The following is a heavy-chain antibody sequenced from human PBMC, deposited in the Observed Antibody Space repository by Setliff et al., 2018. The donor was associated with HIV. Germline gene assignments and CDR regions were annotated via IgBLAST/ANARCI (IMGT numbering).Heavy chain of an antibody. CDR3: ARDRHNGDGAYDFDY. CDR2: ITDGARDI. D-gene: IGHD5-12*01. V-gene: IGHV3-21*05. J-gene: IGHJ4*02. Sequence: PGGSLRLSCAASGFVFKTYNMNWVRQAPGKGLEWISFITDGARDILYADSLEGRFTVSRDDTKNSLYLQMNNLRVEDTAVYYCARDRHNGDGAYDFDYWGQGTLVTVS. CDR1: GFVFKTYN.